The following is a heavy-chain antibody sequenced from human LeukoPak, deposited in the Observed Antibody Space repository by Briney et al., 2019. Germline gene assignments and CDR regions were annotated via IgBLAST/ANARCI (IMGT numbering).Heavy chain of an antibody. D-gene: IGHD6-19*01. V-gene: IGHV3-30*02. CDR2: IQTDGSDK. CDR3: ARDRAGPYYYYYYMDV. Sequence: GGSLRLSCAGSGFTFSSFGMHWVRQAPGKGLEWVTFIQTDGSDKYYADSVKGRFTISRDNYKNTLYLQMNSLRPEDTAVYYCARDRAGPYYYYYYMDVWGKGTTVTISS. J-gene: IGHJ6*03. CDR1: GFTFSSFG.